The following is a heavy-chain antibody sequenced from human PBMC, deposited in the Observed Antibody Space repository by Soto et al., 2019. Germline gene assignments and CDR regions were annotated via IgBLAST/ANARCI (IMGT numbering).Heavy chain of an antibody. CDR2: IIPIFGTA. Sequence: SVKVSCKASGGTFGSHAISWVRQAPGQGLEWMGGIIPIFGTANYAQKFQGRVTITADESTSTAYMELSSLRSEDTAVYYCARDRIAVAGTVTDWFDPWGQGTLVTVSS. CDR3: ARDRIAVAGTVTDWFDP. J-gene: IGHJ5*02. V-gene: IGHV1-69*13. D-gene: IGHD6-19*01. CDR1: GGTFGSHA.